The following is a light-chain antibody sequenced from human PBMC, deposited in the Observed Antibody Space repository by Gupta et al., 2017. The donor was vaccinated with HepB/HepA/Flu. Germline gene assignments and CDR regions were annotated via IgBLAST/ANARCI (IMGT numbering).Light chain of an antibody. Sequence: QSALTQPPSASGSPAQSVTISCTGTSSDVGGYNYVSWYQQHPGKAPKLMIYEVSKRPSGVPDRFSGSKSGTTASLTVSVLQAEDEADYYCSAYAGRNNLIFGGGTKLTVL. V-gene: IGLV2-8*01. CDR1: SSDVGGYNY. CDR3: SAYAGRNNLI. J-gene: IGLJ2*01. CDR2: EVS.